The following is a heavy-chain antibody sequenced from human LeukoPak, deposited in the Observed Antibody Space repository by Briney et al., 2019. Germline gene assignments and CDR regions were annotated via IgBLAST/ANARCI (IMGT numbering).Heavy chain of an antibody. Sequence: PGGSLRLSCAASGFTFSSYDMHWVRQVTGKSLEWVSTIGTAGDTKYPGSVKGRFTISRENAKNSLYLQMNSLRADDTAVYYCARVGSISAAGTPDYWGQGTLVTVSS. CDR2: IGTAGDT. CDR3: ARVGSISAAGTPDY. D-gene: IGHD6-13*01. V-gene: IGHV3-13*04. CDR1: GFTFSSYD. J-gene: IGHJ4*02.